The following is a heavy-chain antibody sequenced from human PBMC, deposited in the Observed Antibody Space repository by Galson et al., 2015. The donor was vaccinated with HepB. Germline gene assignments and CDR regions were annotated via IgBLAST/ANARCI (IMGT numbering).Heavy chain of an antibody. CDR1: GFTFSSYG. CDR3: ASSVNVVVPAADY. CDR2: IWYDGSNK. J-gene: IGHJ4*02. D-gene: IGHD2-2*01. V-gene: IGHV3-33*01. Sequence: SLRLSCAASGFTFSSYGMHWVRQAPGKGLEWVAVIWYDGSNKYYADSVKGRFTISRDNSKNTLYLQMNSLRAEDTAVYYCASSVNVVVPAADYWGQGTLVTVSS.